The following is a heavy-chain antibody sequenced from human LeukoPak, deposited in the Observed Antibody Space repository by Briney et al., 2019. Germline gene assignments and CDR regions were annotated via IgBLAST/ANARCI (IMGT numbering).Heavy chain of an antibody. CDR3: ARELLWAFDY. CDR1: VFTFSSYC. J-gene: IGHJ4*02. Sequence: GGSLRLSCAASVFTFSSYCMHWVRQAPGKGLEWVAVIWYDGSNKYYADSVKGRFTISRDNSKNTLYLQMNSLRAEDTAVYYCARELLWAFDYWGQGTLVTVSS. V-gene: IGHV3-33*01. CDR2: IWYDGSNK. D-gene: IGHD2-2*01.